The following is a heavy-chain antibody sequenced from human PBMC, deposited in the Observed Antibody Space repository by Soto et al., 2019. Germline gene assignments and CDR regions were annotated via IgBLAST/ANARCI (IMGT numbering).Heavy chain of an antibody. CDR3: VKETTYPPPPYNWNDLGKNDDSYYYGMDV. CDR2: ISSNGGST. V-gene: IGHV3-64D*08. CDR1: GFTFSSYA. J-gene: IGHJ6*02. D-gene: IGHD1-1*01. Sequence: GGSLRLSCSASGFTFSSYAMHWVRQAPGKGLEYVSAISSNGGSTYYADSVKGRFTISRDNSKNTLYLQMSSLRAEDTAVYYCVKETTYPPPPYNWNDLGKNDDSYYYGMDVWGQGTTVTVSS.